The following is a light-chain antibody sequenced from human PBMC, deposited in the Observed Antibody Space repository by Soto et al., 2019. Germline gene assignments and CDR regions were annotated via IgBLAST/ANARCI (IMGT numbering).Light chain of an antibody. CDR1: QDISSS. V-gene: IGKV1-9*01. CDR2: AAS. CDR3: QQQGT. J-gene: IGKJ2*01. Sequence: IQLTQSPPSLSASVGDRVTITCRASQDISSSLAWYQQKPGKAPKLLIYAASTLQSGVTSRFSGGGSGTDFTLTISSLQPEDFATYYCQQQGTFGQGTKLEIK.